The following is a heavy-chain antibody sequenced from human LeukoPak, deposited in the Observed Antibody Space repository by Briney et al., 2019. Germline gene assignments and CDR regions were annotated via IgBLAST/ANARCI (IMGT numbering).Heavy chain of an antibody. J-gene: IGHJ6*02. CDR3: AKGQVGAVAGPHYYYYYGMDV. CDR2: ISWNSGSI. Sequence: GGSLRLSCAASGFTFDDYAMHWVRQAPGKGLEWVSGISWNSGSIGYADSVKGRFTISRDNAKNSLYLQMNSLRAEDTALYYCAKGQVGAVAGPHYYYYYGMDVWGQGTTVTVSS. V-gene: IGHV3-9*01. D-gene: IGHD6-19*01. CDR1: GFTFDDYA.